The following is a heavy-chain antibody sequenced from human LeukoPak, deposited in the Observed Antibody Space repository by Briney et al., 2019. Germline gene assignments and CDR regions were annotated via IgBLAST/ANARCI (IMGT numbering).Heavy chain of an antibody. Sequence: SETLSLTCTVSGGSISSSSYYWGWIRQPPGKGLEWIGSIYYSGSTNYNPSLKSRVTISVDTSKNQFSLKLSSVTAADTAVYYCARDLGTSSALDYWGQGTLVTVSS. D-gene: IGHD2-2*01. J-gene: IGHJ4*02. CDR1: GGSISSSSYY. CDR2: IYYSGST. V-gene: IGHV4-39*07. CDR3: ARDLGTSSALDY.